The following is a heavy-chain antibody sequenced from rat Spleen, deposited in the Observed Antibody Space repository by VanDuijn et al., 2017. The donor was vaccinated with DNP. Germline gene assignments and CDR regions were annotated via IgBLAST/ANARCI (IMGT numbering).Heavy chain of an antibody. CDR1: GFTFSSFP. D-gene: IGHD1-11*01. V-gene: IGHV5-46*01. J-gene: IGHJ2*01. CDR3: TTDFERGY. Sequence: EVQLVESGGGLVQPGRSMKLSCTASGFTFSSFPMAWVRQAPTKGLEWVATISTSGGSTFYRHSVKGRFTISRDNAESTLYLQMDSLRSEDTATFYCTTDFERGYWGQGVMVTVSS. CDR2: ISTSGGST.